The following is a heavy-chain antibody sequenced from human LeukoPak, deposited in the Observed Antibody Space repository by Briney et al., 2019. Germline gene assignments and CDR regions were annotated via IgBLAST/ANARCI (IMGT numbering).Heavy chain of an antibody. CDR3: ASTVVDYFDY. D-gene: IGHD4-23*01. J-gene: IGHJ4*02. CDR1: GGSISSGGYY. Sequence: SETLSLTCTVSGGSISSGGYYWSWIRPHPGKGLEWIGYIYYSGSTYYNPSLKSRVTISVDTSKNQFSLKLSSVTAADTAVYYCASTVVDYFDYWGQGTLVTVSS. CDR2: IYYSGST. V-gene: IGHV4-31*03.